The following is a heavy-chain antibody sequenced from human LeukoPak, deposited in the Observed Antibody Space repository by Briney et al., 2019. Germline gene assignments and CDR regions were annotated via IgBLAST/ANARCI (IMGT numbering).Heavy chain of an antibody. CDR3: ARDVAAGTLGY. J-gene: IGHJ4*02. CDR2: IYYSGST. V-gene: IGHV4-59*01. CDR1: GGSISSYY. Sequence: SETLSLTCTVSGGSISSYYWSWIRQPPGKGLEWIGYIYYSGSTNYNPSLKSRVTISVDTSKNQFSLKLSSVTAADTAVYYCARDVAAGTLGYWGQGTLVTVSS. D-gene: IGHD6-13*01.